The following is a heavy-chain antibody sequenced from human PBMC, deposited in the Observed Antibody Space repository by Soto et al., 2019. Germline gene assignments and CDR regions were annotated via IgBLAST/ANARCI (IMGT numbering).Heavy chain of an antibody. J-gene: IGHJ4*02. CDR1: GYNFGSAW. CDR3: AHRPDDSGYFDY. D-gene: IGHD3-22*01. Sequence: GESLKISCKGVGYNFGSAWIGWVRQMPGKGLEWMGPIKPGTSDIRYSPPFRGQVTISADEAVTTAYLQWSGLKASDTATYYCAHRPDDSGYFDYWGQGALVTVSS. V-gene: IGHV5-51*01. CDR2: IKPGTSDI.